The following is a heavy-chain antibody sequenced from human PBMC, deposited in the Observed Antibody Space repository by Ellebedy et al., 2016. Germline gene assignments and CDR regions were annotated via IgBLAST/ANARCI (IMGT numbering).Heavy chain of an antibody. J-gene: IGHJ3*02. Sequence: GGSLRLXXAASGFTFSSYAMSWVRQAPGKGLEWVSAISGSGGSTYYADSVKGRFTISRDSPKNTLYLQMNSLRAEDTAVYYCATRHYGGFDIWGRGTMVTVSS. V-gene: IGHV3-23*01. CDR2: ISGSGGST. D-gene: IGHD4-23*01. CDR3: ATRHYGGFDI. CDR1: GFTFSSYA.